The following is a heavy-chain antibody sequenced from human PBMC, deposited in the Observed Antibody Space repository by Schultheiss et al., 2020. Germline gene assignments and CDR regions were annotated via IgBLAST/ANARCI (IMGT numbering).Heavy chain of an antibody. CDR3: ARGQRREVVAARDNWFDP. CDR1: GGSISSYY. CDR2: FYYSGST. J-gene: IGHJ5*02. V-gene: IGHV4-59*01. Sequence: SETLSLTCTVSGGSISSYYWSWIRQPPGKGLEWIGYFYYSGSTNYNPSLKSRVTISVDTSKNQFSLKLSSVTAADTAVYYCARGQRREVVAARDNWFDPWGQGTLVTVSS. D-gene: IGHD2-15*01.